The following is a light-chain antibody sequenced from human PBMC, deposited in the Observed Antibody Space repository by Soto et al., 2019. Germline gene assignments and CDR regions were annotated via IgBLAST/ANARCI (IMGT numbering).Light chain of an antibody. CDR2: EDN. CDR1: SGSIASNY. J-gene: IGLJ2*01. V-gene: IGLV6-57*04. CDR3: QSYDSSTPVV. Sequence: NFMLTQPHSVSESPGKTVTISCTRSSGSIASNYVQWYQQRPGSAPTTVIYEDNQRPSGVPDRFSGSIDSSSNSASLTISGLKTEDEADYYCQSYDSSTPVVFGGGTMLTVL.